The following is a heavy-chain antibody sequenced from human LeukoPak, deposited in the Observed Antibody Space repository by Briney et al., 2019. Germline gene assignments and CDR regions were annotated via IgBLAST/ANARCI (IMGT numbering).Heavy chain of an antibody. CDR3: ARGPILGQQLVGYFDY. CDR2: IIPIFGTA. D-gene: IGHD6-13*01. V-gene: IGHV1-69*05. J-gene: IGHJ4*02. Sequence: SVKVSCKASGGTFSSYAISWVRQAPGQGLEWMGGIIPIFGTANYAQKFQGRVTITTDESTSTAYMELSSLRSEDTAVYYCARGPILGQQLVGYFDYWGQGTLVTVSS. CDR1: GGTFSSYA.